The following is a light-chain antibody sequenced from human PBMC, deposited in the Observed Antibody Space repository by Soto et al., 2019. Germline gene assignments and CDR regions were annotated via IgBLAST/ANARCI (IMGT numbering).Light chain of an antibody. V-gene: IGLV1-40*01. Sequence: QSVLTXPPSVSGAPGQRVTISCTGSSSNIGAGYDVHWYQQLPGTAPKLLIYGNSNRPSGVPDRFSGSKSGTSASLAITGLQAEDEADYYCQSYDSSLSGYVFGTGTQLTVL. J-gene: IGLJ1*01. CDR2: GNS. CDR1: SSNIGAGYD. CDR3: QSYDSSLSGYV.